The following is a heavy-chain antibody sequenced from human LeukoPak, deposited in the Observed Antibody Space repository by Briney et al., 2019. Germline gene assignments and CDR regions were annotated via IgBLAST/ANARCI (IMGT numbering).Heavy chain of an antibody. CDR2: ILYDGSNP. V-gene: IGHV3-30*04. CDR1: GFTFTTYA. CDR3: ARDLMGIAYRGAFYY. D-gene: IGHD6-13*01. Sequence: GGSLRLSCAASGFTFTTYAMHWVRQAPGQGLEWVAVILYDGSNPYYTDSVKGRFTISRDNAKNSLYLQMNSLRAEDTAVYYCARDLMGIAYRGAFYYWGQGTLVTVSS. J-gene: IGHJ4*02.